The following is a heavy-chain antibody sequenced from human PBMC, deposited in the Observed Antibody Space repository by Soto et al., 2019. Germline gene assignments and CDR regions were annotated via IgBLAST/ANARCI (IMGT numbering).Heavy chain of an antibody. CDR3: ARDLATVGKGFDS. V-gene: IGHV3-53*01. D-gene: IGHD5-12*01. J-gene: IGHJ4*02. Sequence: GGTLRLSCAASGFSVTGNHMTWVRQAPGKGLEWVSSLYTGGTTYYADSVQGRFTISRDSSKNTLFLQMDRLRVEDSAVYYCARDLATVGKGFDSWGPGTLVTVSS. CDR2: LYTGGTT. CDR1: GFSVTGNH.